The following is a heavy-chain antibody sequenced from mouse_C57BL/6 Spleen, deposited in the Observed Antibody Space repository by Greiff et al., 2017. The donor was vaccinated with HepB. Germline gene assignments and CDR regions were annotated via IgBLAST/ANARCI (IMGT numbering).Heavy chain of an antibody. CDR3: ARSYDYLAWFAY. J-gene: IGHJ3*01. V-gene: IGHV1-64*01. CDR2: IHPNSGST. Sequence: QVQLQQPGAELVKPGASVKLSCKASGYTFTSYWMHWVKQRPGQGLEWIGMIHPNSGSTNYNEKFKSKATLTVDKSSSTAYMQLSSLTSEDSAVDYCARSYDYLAWFAYWGQGTLVTVSA. CDR1: GYTFTSYW. D-gene: IGHD2-4*01.